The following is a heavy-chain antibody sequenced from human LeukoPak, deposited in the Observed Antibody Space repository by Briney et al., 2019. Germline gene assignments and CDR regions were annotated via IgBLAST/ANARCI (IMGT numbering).Heavy chain of an antibody. J-gene: IGHJ3*02. CDR3: ARERAKFNWNVGVNAFDI. Sequence: GGSLRLSCAASGFTFSSYWMTWVRQAPGKGLEWVANIKEDGSEKYYVDSVKGRFTISRDNAKNSLYMQKNSLRGEDTAVYYCARERAKFNWNVGVNAFDIWCQGTMVTVAS. CDR1: GFTFSSYW. V-gene: IGHV3-7*01. D-gene: IGHD1-20*01. CDR2: IKEDGSEK.